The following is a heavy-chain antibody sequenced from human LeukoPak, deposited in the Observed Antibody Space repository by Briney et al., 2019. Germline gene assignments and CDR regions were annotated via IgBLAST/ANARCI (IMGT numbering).Heavy chain of an antibody. CDR3: AKGMATIRGALHY. D-gene: IGHD5-24*01. J-gene: IGHJ4*02. CDR1: GFTVSSNY. CDR2: ITGSGGST. Sequence: PGGSLRLSCAASGFTVSSNYMSWVRQAPGKGLEWVSAITGSGGSTYYADSVKGRFTISRDNSKNTLYLQMDSLRAEDTAAYYCAKGMATIRGALHYWGQGTLVTVSS. V-gene: IGHV3-23*01.